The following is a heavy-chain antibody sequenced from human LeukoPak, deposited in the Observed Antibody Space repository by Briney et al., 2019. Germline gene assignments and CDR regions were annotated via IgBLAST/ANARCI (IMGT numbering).Heavy chain of an antibody. Sequence: WGSLRLSCAASGFTFSSYGMHWVRQAPGKGLEWVAFLRYDGINKYYADSVKGRFTISRDNSKNTLYLQMNSLRAEDTAVYYCAKDLYIVIVPAAIDYWGQGTLVTVSS. V-gene: IGHV3-30*02. CDR2: LRYDGINK. CDR1: GFTFSSYG. J-gene: IGHJ4*02. CDR3: AKDLYIVIVPAAIDY. D-gene: IGHD2-2*01.